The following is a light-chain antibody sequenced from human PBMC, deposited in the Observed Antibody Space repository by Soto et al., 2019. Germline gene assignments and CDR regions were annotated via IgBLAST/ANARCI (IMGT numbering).Light chain of an antibody. CDR3: QQSYSYSEA. CDR1: QTISSW. V-gene: IGKV1-5*03. CDR2: KAS. J-gene: IGKJ1*01. Sequence: DIQMTQSPSTLSGSVGDRVTITCRASQTISSWLAWYQQKPGKAPKLLIYKASTLKSGVPSRFSGSGSGTEFTLTISSLQPDDFATYYCQQSYSYSEAFGQGTKVDLK.